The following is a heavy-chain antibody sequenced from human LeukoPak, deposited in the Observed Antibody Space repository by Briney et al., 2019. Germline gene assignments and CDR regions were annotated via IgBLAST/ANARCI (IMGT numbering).Heavy chain of an antibody. CDR2: ISGSSTTT. V-gene: IGHV3-11*04. D-gene: IGHD4-17*01. J-gene: IGHJ3*02. Sequence: GGSLRLSCEASGFTFSDYYMTWIRQAPGKGLEWVSYISGSSTTTYYADSVEGRFTISRDNAKNSLYLQMNGLRVDDTAVYYCARDPNGDYIGTFDMWGRGTMVSVSS. CDR1: GFTFSDYY. CDR3: ARDPNGDYIGTFDM.